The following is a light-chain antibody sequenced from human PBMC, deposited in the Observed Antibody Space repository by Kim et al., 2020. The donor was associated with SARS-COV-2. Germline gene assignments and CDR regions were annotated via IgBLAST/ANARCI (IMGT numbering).Light chain of an antibody. CDR1: QGISNY. CDR3: QKYNGWT. V-gene: IGKV1-27*01. J-gene: IGKJ1*01. CDR2: AAS. Sequence: LSASVGDRVTSTCRASQGISNYLAWYQQKPGKVPKLLIYAASTLQSGVPSRFSGSGSGTDFTLTISSLQPEDVATYYCQKYNGWTFGQGTKVDIK.